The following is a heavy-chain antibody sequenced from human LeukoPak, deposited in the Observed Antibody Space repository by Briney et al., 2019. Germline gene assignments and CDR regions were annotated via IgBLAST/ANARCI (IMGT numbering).Heavy chain of an antibody. Sequence: ASVKVSCKASGGTFSSYTISWVRQAPGQGLKWMGRIIPILGIANYAQKFQGRVTITADKSTSTAYMELSSLRSEDTAVYYCARRSSALDAFDIWGQGTMVTVSS. CDR3: ARRSSALDAFDI. D-gene: IGHD6-25*01. V-gene: IGHV1-69*02. J-gene: IGHJ3*02. CDR2: IIPILGIA. CDR1: GGTFSSYT.